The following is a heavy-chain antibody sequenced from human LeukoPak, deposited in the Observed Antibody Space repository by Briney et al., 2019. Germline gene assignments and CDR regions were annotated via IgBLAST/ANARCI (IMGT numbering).Heavy chain of an antibody. Sequence: ASVKVSCKASGYTFTSYGISWVRQAPGQGLEWMGWISAYNGITNYAQKLQGRVTMTTDTSTSTAYMELRSLRSDDTAVYYCAREGGHYDILTGYYNKETQNWFDPWGQGTLVTVSS. CDR2: ISAYNGIT. CDR3: AREGGHYDILTGYYNKETQNWFDP. J-gene: IGHJ5*02. D-gene: IGHD3-9*01. V-gene: IGHV1-18*01. CDR1: GYTFTSYG.